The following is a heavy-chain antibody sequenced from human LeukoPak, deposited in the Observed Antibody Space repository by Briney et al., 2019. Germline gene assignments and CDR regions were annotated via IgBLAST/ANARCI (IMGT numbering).Heavy chain of an antibody. Sequence: SVKVSRKASGGTFSIYAISWVRQAPGQGLEWMGGIIPMFGTANYAQKFQGRVTITTDESTSTTYMELSSLKSEDTAVYYCARARGIYEGYFDLWGRGTLVTVSS. V-gene: IGHV1-69*05. CDR1: GGTFSIYA. J-gene: IGHJ2*01. CDR3: ARARGIYEGYFDL. D-gene: IGHD5/OR15-5a*01. CDR2: IIPMFGTA.